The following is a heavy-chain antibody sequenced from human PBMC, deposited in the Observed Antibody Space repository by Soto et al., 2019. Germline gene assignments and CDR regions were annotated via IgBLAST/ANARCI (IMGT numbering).Heavy chain of an antibody. J-gene: IGHJ4*02. V-gene: IGHV3-23*01. CDR3: AKEAVSGWYYFDY. D-gene: IGHD6-19*01. CDR1: GFTFSGYA. Sequence: VGSLRLSCAASGFTFSGYAMSWVRQAPGKGLEWVSTISGSGGSTYYADSLKGRFTISRDNSKNTLFLQMSSQRAEDTAVYYCAKEAVSGWYYFDYWGPGTLVTVSS. CDR2: ISGSGGST.